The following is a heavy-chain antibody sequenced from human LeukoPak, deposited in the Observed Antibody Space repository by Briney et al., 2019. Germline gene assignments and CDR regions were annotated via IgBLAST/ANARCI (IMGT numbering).Heavy chain of an antibody. CDR2: INPNSGGT. J-gene: IGHJ4*02. V-gene: IGHV1-2*02. CDR3: ARVVPGYDSSGYYNYFDY. D-gene: IGHD3-22*01. Sequence: ASVKVSCKASGYTFTGYYMHWVRQAPGQGLEWMGWINPNSGGTNYAQKFQGRVTMTRDTSISTAYMELSRLRSDDTAVYYCARVVPGYDSSGYYNYFDYWGQGTLVTVSS. CDR1: GYTFTGYY.